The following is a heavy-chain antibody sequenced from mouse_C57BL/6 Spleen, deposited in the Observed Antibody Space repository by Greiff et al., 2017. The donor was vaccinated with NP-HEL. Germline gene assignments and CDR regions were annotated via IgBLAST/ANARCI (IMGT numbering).Heavy chain of an antibody. CDR2: INPNNGGT. CDR3: ARKRGDGYYDAMDY. CDR1: GYTFTDYN. Sequence: EVQLQQSGPELVKPGASVKIPCKASGYTFTDYNMDWVKQSHGKSLEWIGDINPNNGGTIYNQKFKGKATLTVDKSSSTAYMELRSLTSEDTAVYYCARKRGDGYYDAMDYWGQGTSVTVSS. V-gene: IGHV1-18*01. J-gene: IGHJ4*01. D-gene: IGHD2-3*01.